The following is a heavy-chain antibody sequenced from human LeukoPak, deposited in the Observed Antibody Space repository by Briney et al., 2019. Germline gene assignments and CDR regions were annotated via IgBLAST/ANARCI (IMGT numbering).Heavy chain of an antibody. CDR2: IIPIFGTA. Sequence: SVKVSCKASGGTFSSYAISWVRQAPGQGLEWMGGIIPIFGTANYAQKFQGRVTITADESTSTPYMELSSLRSEDTAVYYCARLAAAGLSVDYWGQGTLVTVSS. V-gene: IGHV1-69*13. J-gene: IGHJ4*02. D-gene: IGHD6-13*01. CDR1: GGTFSSYA. CDR3: ARLAAAGLSVDY.